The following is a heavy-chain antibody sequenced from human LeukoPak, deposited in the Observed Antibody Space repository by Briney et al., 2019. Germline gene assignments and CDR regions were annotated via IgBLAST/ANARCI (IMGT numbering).Heavy chain of an antibody. CDR3: AADPYYSDSSGYSNLFDP. V-gene: IGHV1-58*02. CDR1: GFTFISSV. J-gene: IGHJ5*02. D-gene: IGHD3-22*01. CDR2: IVVASGYT. Sequence: SVKLSCKASGFTFISSVMQWVRQPRGQRLEWIGWIVVASGYTNYAQKFQERVTITRDMSTSTAYMELRSLRSEDTAVYYCAADPYYSDSSGYSNLFDPWGQGTLVTVSS.